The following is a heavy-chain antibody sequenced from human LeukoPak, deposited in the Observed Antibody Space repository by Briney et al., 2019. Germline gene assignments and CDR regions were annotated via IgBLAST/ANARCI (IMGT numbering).Heavy chain of an antibody. CDR3: ARLSPNYHEVY. CDR2: INPSGGST. CDR1: GYTFTSYY. Sequence: ASVRVSCKASGYTFTSYYMHWVRQAPGQGLEWMGIINPSGGSTSYAQKFQGRVTMTRDTSTSTVYMELSSLRSEDTAVYYCARLSPNYHEVYWGQGTLVTVSS. D-gene: IGHD1-7*01. V-gene: IGHV1-46*01. J-gene: IGHJ4*02.